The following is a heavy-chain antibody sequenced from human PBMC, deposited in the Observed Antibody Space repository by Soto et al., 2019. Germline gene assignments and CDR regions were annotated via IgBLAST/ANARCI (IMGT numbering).Heavy chain of an antibody. CDR1: GFTFSNAW. CDR3: TTRGYYDSSGYYLDY. Sequence: GGSLRLSCAASGFTFSNAWMNWVRQAPGKGLEWVGRIKSKTDGGTTDYAAPVKGRFTISRDDSKNTLYLQMNSLKTEDTAVYYCTTRGYYDSSGYYLDYWGQGTLVTVSS. D-gene: IGHD3-22*01. CDR2: IKSKTDGGTT. V-gene: IGHV3-15*07. J-gene: IGHJ4*02.